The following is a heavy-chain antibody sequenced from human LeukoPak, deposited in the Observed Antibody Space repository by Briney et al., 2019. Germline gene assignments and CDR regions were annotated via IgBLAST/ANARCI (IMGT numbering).Heavy chain of an antibody. J-gene: IGHJ4*02. V-gene: IGHV1-46*01. Sequence: ASVKVSCKTSGYTFTSYYMHWVRQAPGQGLEWMGIITPSGGSTSYAQKFQGRVTMTRDTSTSTVYMELSSLRSEDTAVYYCARSFTIFGVVTHTPFDYWGQGTLVTVSS. CDR2: ITPSGGST. CDR1: GYTFTSYY. CDR3: ARSFTIFGVVTHTPFDY. D-gene: IGHD3-3*01.